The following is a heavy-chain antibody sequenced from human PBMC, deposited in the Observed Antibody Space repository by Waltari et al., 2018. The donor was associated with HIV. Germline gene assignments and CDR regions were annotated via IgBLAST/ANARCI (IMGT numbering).Heavy chain of an antibody. D-gene: IGHD6-13*01. CDR2: INPSSGGT. Sequence: QVQLVQSGAEVKKPGASVKGSCTASGYTFTSYYIHWVRPAPGQGLEWKGIINPSSGGTSYAQKFQGRVTITWDTSTITVYMELSSLRFEDTAVFYCARVADSNNWAPPFDYWGQGTLVTVSS. J-gene: IGHJ4*02. CDR1: GYTFTSYY. CDR3: ARVADSNNWAPPFDY. V-gene: IGHV1-46*01.